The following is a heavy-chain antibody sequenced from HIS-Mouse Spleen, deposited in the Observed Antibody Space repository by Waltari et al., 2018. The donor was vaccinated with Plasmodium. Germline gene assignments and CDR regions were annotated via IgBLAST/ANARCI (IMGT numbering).Heavy chain of an antibody. J-gene: IGHJ4*02. D-gene: IGHD3-9*01. V-gene: IGHV3-23*01. Sequence: EVQLLESGGGLVQPGGSLRLSCAASGFTFSSYAMSWVRQAPGKGLEWVSAISGSVGSTYYADSVKGRFTISRDNSKNTLYLQMNSLRAEDTAVYYCAKTIKYYDILTGYPFDYWGQGTLVTVSS. CDR2: ISGSVGST. CDR1: GFTFSSYA. CDR3: AKTIKYYDILTGYPFDY.